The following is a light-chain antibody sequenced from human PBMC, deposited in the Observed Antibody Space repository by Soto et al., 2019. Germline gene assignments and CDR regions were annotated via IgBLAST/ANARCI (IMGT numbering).Light chain of an antibody. Sequence: PGDRSTLSCSASHSMSNSNLAWYQHKPGQAPRLLIYGASTRATGIPASFSGSASGTDFTLTISRLEPEDFAVYYCQQYGSSGTFGQGTKVDIK. CDR2: GAS. CDR3: QQYGSSGT. J-gene: IGKJ1*01. CDR1: HSMSNSN. V-gene: IGKV3-20*01.